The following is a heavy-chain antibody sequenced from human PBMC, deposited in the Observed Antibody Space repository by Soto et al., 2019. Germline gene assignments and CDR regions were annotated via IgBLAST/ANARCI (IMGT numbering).Heavy chain of an antibody. CDR3: AKDLSRWPHYAFDS. CDR2: ISTNGDTA. D-gene: IGHD4-17*01. Sequence: DVQLVETGGGLVQPGGSLRLSCAVSGFSSSSYAMNWVRQAPGKGLEWVSGISTNGDTANYADSVKGRFTISRDNSKNALYMQMNGLRPEDTAVYYCAKDLSRWPHYAFDSWGQGTLVTVSS. CDR1: GFSSSSYA. J-gene: IGHJ5*01. V-gene: IGHV3-23*04.